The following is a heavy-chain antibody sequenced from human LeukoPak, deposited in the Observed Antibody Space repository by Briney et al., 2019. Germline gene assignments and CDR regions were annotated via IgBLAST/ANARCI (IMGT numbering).Heavy chain of an antibody. Sequence: PGGSLRLSCAASGFTFSDYYMTYIRQAPGKGLEWLSHISSTGASMYYADSVKGRFTISRDNGKNSLSLQMNSLRAEDTAVYYCARVLSSGYSPFDYWGQGILVTVSS. CDR3: ARVLSSGYSPFDY. CDR1: GFTFSDYY. V-gene: IGHV3-11*01. D-gene: IGHD3-22*01. J-gene: IGHJ4*02. CDR2: ISSTGASM.